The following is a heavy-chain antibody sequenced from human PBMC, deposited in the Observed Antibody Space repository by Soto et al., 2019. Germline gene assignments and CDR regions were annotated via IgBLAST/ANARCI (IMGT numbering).Heavy chain of an antibody. Sequence: PSETLSLTCAVYGGSFSGYYWSWIRQPPGKGLEWIGEINHSGSTNYNPSLKSRVTISVDTSKNQFSLKLSSVTAADTAVYYCARIVVVPAAIRLGYYYYGMDVWGQGTTVTVSS. CDR1: GGSFSGYY. D-gene: IGHD2-2*02. V-gene: IGHV4-34*01. CDR2: INHSGST. J-gene: IGHJ6*02. CDR3: ARIVVVPAAIRLGYYYYGMDV.